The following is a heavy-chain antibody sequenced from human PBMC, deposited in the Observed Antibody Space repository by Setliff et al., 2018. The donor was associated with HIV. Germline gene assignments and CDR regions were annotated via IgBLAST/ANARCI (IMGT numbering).Heavy chain of an antibody. CDR3: ARAPNQELYFYGMDV. CDR1: GGTFSNYA. V-gene: IGHV1-69*05. CDR2: IIPIFGSI. J-gene: IGHJ6*02. Sequence: SVKVSCKASGGTFSNYAISWVRQAPGQGLEWMGGIIPIFGSINYAQKFQGRVTITTDESTSTAYMELSSLRSEDTAVYYCARAPNQELYFYGMDVWGQGTTVTVSS. D-gene: IGHD1-7*01.